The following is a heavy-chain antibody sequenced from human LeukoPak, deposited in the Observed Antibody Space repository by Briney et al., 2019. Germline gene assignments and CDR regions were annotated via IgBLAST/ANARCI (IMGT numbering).Heavy chain of an antibody. V-gene: IGHV4-4*07. CDR2: IYTSGST. D-gene: IGHD4-23*01. J-gene: IGHJ5*02. CDR3: ARLRHGGNFLRRWFDP. CDR1: GGSISSYY. Sequence: SETLSLTCTVSGGSISSYYWSWIRQPAGKGLEWIGRIYTSGSTNYNPSLKSRVTMSVDTSKNQFSLKLSSVTAADTAVYYCARLRHGGNFLRRWFDPWGQGTLVTVSS.